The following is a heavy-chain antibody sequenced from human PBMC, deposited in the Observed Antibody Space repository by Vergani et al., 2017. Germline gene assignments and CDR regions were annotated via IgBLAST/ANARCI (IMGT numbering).Heavy chain of an antibody. Sequence: QMQLVQSGAEVKKPGASVKVSCKASGYTFTGYYMHWVRQAPGQGLEWMGWINPTSGGTSYAQKFQGRVTITADEYTSTAYMELSSLRSEDTAVYYCAMPSPGPGDYWGQGTTVTVSS. CDR1: GYTFTGYY. CDR3: AMPSPGPGDY. CDR2: INPTSGGT. J-gene: IGHJ4*03. V-gene: IGHV1-2*02.